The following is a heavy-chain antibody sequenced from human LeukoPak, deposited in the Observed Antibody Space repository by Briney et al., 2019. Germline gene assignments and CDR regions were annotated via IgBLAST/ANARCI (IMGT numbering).Heavy chain of an antibody. CDR1: GYTFTGYY. Sequence: EASVKVSCKASGYTFTGYYMHWVRQAPGQGLEWMGWINPNSGGTNYAQKFQGRVTMTRDTSISTAYMELSRLRSDDTAVYYCARDRRPYNRNFPDYWGQGTLVTVSS. V-gene: IGHV1-2*02. J-gene: IGHJ4*02. CDR2: INPNSGGT. D-gene: IGHD1-14*01. CDR3: ARDRRPYNRNFPDY.